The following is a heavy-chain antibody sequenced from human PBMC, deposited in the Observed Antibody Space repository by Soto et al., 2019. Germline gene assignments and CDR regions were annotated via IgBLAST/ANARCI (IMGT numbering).Heavy chain of an antibody. CDR2: INPSGGST. D-gene: IGHD3-3*01. V-gene: IGHV1-46*01. Sequence: ASVKVSCKASGYTFTSYYMHWVRQAPGQGLEWMGIINPSGGSTSYAQKFQGRVTMTRDTSTSTVYMELSSLRSEDTATYYCTTILGGIFDHWGQGTLVTVSS. J-gene: IGHJ4*02. CDR1: GYTFTSYY. CDR3: TTILGGIFDH.